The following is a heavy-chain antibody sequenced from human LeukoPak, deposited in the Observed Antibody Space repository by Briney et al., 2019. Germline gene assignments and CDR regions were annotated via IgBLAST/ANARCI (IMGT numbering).Heavy chain of an antibody. D-gene: IGHD2-2*01. CDR3: AKGLGVPAAKDY. V-gene: IGHV3-30*02. Sequence: GGSLRLSCAASGFTFSSYGMHWVRQAPGKGLEWAAFIRYDGSNKYYADSVKGRFTISRDNSKNTLYLQMNSLRAEDTAVYYCAKGLGVPAAKDYWGQGTLVTVSS. CDR2: IRYDGSNK. CDR1: GFTFSSYG. J-gene: IGHJ4*02.